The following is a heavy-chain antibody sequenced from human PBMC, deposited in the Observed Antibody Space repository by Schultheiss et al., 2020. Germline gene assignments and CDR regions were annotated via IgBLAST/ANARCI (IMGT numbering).Heavy chain of an antibody. Sequence: SETLSLTCTVSGGSISSYYWSWIRQPPGKGLEWIGRIHSSGSTNYNPSLKGRVTISVDTSKNQFSLKLSSVTAADTAVYYCARQTYSSSWYLLDYWGQGTLVTVSS. D-gene: IGHD6-13*01. CDR1: GGSISSYY. CDR2: IHSSGST. CDR3: ARQTYSSSWYLLDY. V-gene: IGHV4-59*08. J-gene: IGHJ4*02.